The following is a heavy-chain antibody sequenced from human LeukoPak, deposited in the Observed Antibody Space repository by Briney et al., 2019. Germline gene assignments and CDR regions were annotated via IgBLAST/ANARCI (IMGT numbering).Heavy chain of an antibody. CDR2: INQDGSET. CDR3: AREGWFGELVSPMDV. J-gene: IGHJ6*03. D-gene: IGHD3-10*01. CDR1: GFTLSKYW. Sequence: GGSLRLSCAASGFTLSKYWMSWVRQAPGKGLEWVANINQDGSETYYVESVRGRFTFPRDNAENSVYLQMNSLRAEDTAVYYCAREGWFGELVSPMDVWGKGTTVTISS. V-gene: IGHV3-7*01.